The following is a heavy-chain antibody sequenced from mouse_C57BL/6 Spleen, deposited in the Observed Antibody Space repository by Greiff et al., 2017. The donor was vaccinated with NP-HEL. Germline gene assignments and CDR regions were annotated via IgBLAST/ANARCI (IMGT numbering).Heavy chain of an antibody. J-gene: IGHJ3*01. CDR3: ARGTTVRTWFAY. Sequence: QVQLQQPGAELVRPGSSVKLSCKASGYTFTSYWMHWVKQRPIQGLEWIGNIDPPDSETHYNQKFKDKATLTVDKSSSTAYMQLSSLTSEDSAVYYCARGTTVRTWFAYWGQGTLVTVSA. CDR2: IDPPDSET. CDR1: GYTFTSYW. V-gene: IGHV1-52*01. D-gene: IGHD1-1*01.